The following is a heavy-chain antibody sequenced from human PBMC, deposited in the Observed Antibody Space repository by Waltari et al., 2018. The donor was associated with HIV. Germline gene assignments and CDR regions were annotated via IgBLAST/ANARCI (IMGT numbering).Heavy chain of an antibody. V-gene: IGHV4-39*07. CDR3: AREWASGSWAPGPFDY. CDR2: IYYSGST. Sequence: QLQLQESGPGLVKPSETLSLTCTVSGGSISSSSYYWGWIRQPPGKGLEWIGSIYYSGSTYYNPSRKSRVTISVDTSKNQCSLKLSSVTAADTAVYYCAREWASGSWAPGPFDYWGQGTLVTVSS. CDR1: GGSISSSSYY. J-gene: IGHJ4*02. D-gene: IGHD5-12*01.